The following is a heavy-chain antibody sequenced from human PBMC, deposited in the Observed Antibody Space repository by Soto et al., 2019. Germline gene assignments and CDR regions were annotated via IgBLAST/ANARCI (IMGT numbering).Heavy chain of an antibody. CDR3: AGRDCSGTNCYYLDYYYMDV. D-gene: IGHD2-2*01. Sequence: QVQLQESGPGLVRPSETPSLTCTVSGGSFSSYYWTWIRQSPGKGLEWIGDIYYSGSTDYNPSLRGRLAISIDTSKNQFSLRLNSMTAADTAVYYCAGRDCSGTNCYYLDYYYMDVWGKGTTVTVSS. V-gene: IGHV4-59*08. J-gene: IGHJ6*03. CDR1: GGSFSSYY. CDR2: IYYSGST.